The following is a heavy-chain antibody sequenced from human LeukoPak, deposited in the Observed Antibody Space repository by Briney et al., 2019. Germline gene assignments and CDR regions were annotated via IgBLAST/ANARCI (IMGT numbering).Heavy chain of an antibody. V-gene: IGHV3-30*04. D-gene: IGHD4-23*01. CDR2: ISYDGSNE. Sequence: GRSLRLSCAASGFTFSSYVMHWVRQAPGKGLEWVAIISYDGSNEYYADSVKGRFTISRDNSKNTLYLQMNSRRAEDTAVYYCAKGGYHGNAPGYWGQGTLVTVSS. CDR3: AKGGYHGNAPGY. J-gene: IGHJ4*02. CDR1: GFTFSSYV.